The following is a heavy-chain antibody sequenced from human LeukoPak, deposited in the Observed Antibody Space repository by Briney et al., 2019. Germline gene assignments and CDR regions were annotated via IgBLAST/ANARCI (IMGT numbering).Heavy chain of an antibody. CDR2: ISYDGSNK. CDR3: AKGKEASCFDY. J-gene: IGHJ4*02. V-gene: IGHV3-30*04. Sequence: GRSLRLSCAASGFTFSSYAMHWVRQAPGKGLEWVAVISYDGSNKYYADSVKGRFTISRDNSKNTLYLQMNSLRAEDTAVYYCAKGKEASCFDYWGQGTLVTVSS. CDR1: GFTFSSYA. D-gene: IGHD2-2*01.